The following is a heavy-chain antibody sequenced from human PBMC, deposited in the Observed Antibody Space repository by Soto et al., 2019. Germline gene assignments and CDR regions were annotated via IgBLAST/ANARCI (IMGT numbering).Heavy chain of an antibody. Sequence: ASVKVSCKASGYTFTGYYMHWVRQAPGQGLEWMGWINPNSGGTNYAQKFQGWVTMTRDTSISTAYMELSRLRSDDTVVYYCARDFRGYSGYDPYYYYGMDVWGQGTTVTVSS. J-gene: IGHJ6*02. D-gene: IGHD5-12*01. V-gene: IGHV1-2*04. CDR1: GYTFTGYY. CDR3: ARDFRGYSGYDPYYYYGMDV. CDR2: INPNSGGT.